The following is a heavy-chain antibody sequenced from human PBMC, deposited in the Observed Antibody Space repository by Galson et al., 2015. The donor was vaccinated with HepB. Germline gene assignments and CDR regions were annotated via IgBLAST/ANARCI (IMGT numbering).Heavy chain of an antibody. CDR3: ARMPVRYSRPFDY. CDR1: GYTFTGYY. D-gene: IGHD6-13*01. Sequence: CKASGYTFTGYYMHWVRQAPGQGLEWMGIINPSGGSTSYAQKFQGRVTMTRDTSTSTVYMELSSLRSEDTAVYYCARMPVRYSRPFDYWGQGTLVTVSS. V-gene: IGHV1-46*01. CDR2: INPSGGST. J-gene: IGHJ4*02.